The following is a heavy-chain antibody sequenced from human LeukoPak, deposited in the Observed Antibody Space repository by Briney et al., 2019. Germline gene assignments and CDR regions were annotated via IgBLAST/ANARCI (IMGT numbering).Heavy chain of an antibody. CDR3: ARFAASYMDV. CDR2: IRFDGDNQ. V-gene: IGHV3-33*08. D-gene: IGHD6-25*01. CDR1: GFSFSSYG. J-gene: IGHJ6*03. Sequence: GGSLRLSYAAFGFSFSSYGMHWVRQAPGKGLEWVASIRFDGDNQYYGGAVKGRFTISRNNAENRLFLQMNNVSAEDTAVYFCARFAASYMDVWGQGTTVTVSS.